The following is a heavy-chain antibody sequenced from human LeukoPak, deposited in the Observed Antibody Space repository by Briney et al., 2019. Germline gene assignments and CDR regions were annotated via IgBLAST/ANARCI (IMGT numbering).Heavy chain of an antibody. CDR3: TTERNYYFDY. V-gene: IGHV3-15*01. CDR2: IRSKIDGETT. Sequence: GGSLRLSCAASGFTFSNVWMSWVHQAPGKGLEWVGRIRSKIDGETTDYAAPVKGRFTISRDDSKNTLYLQMNSLKTEDTAVYYCTTERNYYFDYWGQGTLVTVSS. J-gene: IGHJ4*02. CDR1: GFTFSNVW.